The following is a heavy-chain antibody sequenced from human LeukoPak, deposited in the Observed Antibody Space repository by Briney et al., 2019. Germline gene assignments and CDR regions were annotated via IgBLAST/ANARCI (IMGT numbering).Heavy chain of an antibody. CDR1: GFTFSSYW. Sequence: PGGSLRLSCAASGFTFSSYWMHWVRQAPGKGLVWVSRINTDGSSTSYADSVKGRFTISRDNAKNTLYLQMNSLRAEDTAVYYCARDQGYCSSTSCYYYMDVWGKGTTVTVSS. J-gene: IGHJ6*03. V-gene: IGHV3-74*01. CDR2: INTDGSST. D-gene: IGHD2-2*01. CDR3: ARDQGYCSSTSCYYYMDV.